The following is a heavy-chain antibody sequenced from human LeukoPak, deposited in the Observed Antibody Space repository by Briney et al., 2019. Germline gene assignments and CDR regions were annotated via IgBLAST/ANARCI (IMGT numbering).Heavy chain of an antibody. V-gene: IGHV1-18*01. D-gene: IGHD6-19*01. J-gene: IGHJ4*02. Sequence: GASVKVSSKASGYTFTSYGISWVRQAPGQGLEWMGWISAYNGNTNYAQKLQGRVTMTTDTSTSTAYMELRSLRSDDTAVYYCARVASDSSGWYEDNFDYWGQGTLVTVSS. CDR3: ARVASDSSGWYEDNFDY. CDR2: ISAYNGNT. CDR1: GYTFTSYG.